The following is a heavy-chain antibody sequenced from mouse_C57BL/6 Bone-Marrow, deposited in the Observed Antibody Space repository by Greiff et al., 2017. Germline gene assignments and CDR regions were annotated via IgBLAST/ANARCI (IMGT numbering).Heavy chain of an antibody. CDR1: GYTFTSYW. CDR2: IDPSDSYT. CDR3: ARGIPYYYGSSRYAMDY. D-gene: IGHD1-1*01. V-gene: IGHV1-69*01. Sequence: QVQLQQPGAELVMPGASVKLSCKASGYTFTSYWMHWVKQRPGQGLEWIGEIDPSDSYTNYNQKFKGQSTLTVDKSSSTAYMQLSSLTSEDSAVYYCARGIPYYYGSSRYAMDYWGQGTSVTVSS. J-gene: IGHJ4*01.